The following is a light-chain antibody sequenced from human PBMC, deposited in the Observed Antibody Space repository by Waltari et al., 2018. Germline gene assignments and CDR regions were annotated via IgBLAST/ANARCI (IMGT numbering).Light chain of an antibody. J-gene: IGLJ2*01. Sequence: QSALTQPASVSGSPGQSITNSCTGTSSDVGGYNFASRYQQHPGKAPRLMIYAVSNRPSGVANRFSGSKSGNTASLTISGLQAEDEADYYCSSYISSSTLELFGGGTSLTVL. V-gene: IGLV2-14*03. CDR2: AVS. CDR1: SSDVGGYNF. CDR3: SSYISSSTLEL.